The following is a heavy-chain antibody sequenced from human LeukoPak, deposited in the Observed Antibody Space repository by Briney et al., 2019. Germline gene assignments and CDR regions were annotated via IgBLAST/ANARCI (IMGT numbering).Heavy chain of an antibody. CDR3: ARDMGLGYYYGMDV. Sequence: PGGSLRLSCAASGFTFSSYAMHWVRQAPGKGLEWVAVISYDGSNKYYADSVKGRFTISRDNSKNTLYLQMNSLRAEDTAVYYCARDMGLGYYYGMDVWGQGTTVTVSS. D-gene: IGHD3-10*01. J-gene: IGHJ6*02. CDR1: GFTFSSYA. CDR2: ISYDGSNK. V-gene: IGHV3-30-3*01.